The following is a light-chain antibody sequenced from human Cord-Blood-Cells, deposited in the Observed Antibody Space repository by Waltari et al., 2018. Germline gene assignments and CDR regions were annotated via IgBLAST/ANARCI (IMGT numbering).Light chain of an antibody. CDR2: LGS. CDR1: HSHLHSNGYNY. Sequence: DIVMTQSPLSLPVTTGEQASISCRSSHSHLHSNGYNYLDWYLQKPGQSPQLLIYLGSNRASGVPDRFSGSGSGTDFTLKISRVEAEDVGVYYCMQALQTPRTFGQGTKVEIK. V-gene: IGKV2-28*01. J-gene: IGKJ1*01. CDR3: MQALQTPRT.